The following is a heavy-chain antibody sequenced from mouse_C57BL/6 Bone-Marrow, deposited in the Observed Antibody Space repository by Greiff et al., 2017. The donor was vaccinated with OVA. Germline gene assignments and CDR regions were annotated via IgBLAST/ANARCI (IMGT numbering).Heavy chain of an antibody. V-gene: IGHV1-59*01. D-gene: IGHD2-4*01. CDR1: GYTFTSYW. CDR2: IDPSDSYT. Sequence: QVQLQQPGAELVRPGTSVKLSCKASGYTFTSYWMHWVKQRPGQGLEWIGVIDPSDSYTNYNQKFKGKATLTVDTSSSTAYMQLSSLTSEDSAVSYCARTDVAYDSDPYWGQGTTLTVSS. CDR3: ARTDVAYDSDPY. J-gene: IGHJ2*01.